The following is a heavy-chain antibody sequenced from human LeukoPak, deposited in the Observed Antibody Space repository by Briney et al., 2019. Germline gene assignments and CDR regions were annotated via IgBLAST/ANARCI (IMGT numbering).Heavy chain of an antibody. CDR3: AKGPERSDRGYSDY. D-gene: IGHD1-14*01. J-gene: IGHJ4*02. Sequence: GGSLRLPCAASGFTFRNYAMSWVRQAPGKGVEWVSGIDPSGTYTYYTDSVNAPFTISTHNSNHTLYLQLNSLRAEHTAAYYCAKGPERSDRGYSDYWGQGTLVTVSS. CDR1: GFTFRNYA. V-gene: IGHV3-23*01. CDR2: IDPSGTYT.